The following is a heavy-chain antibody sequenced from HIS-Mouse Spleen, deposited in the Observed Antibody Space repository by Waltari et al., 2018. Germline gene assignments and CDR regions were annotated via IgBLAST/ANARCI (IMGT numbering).Heavy chain of an antibody. D-gene: IGHD6-19*01. Sequence: QLQLQESGPGLVKPSETLSLTCTVSGGSISSSSYYWGWIRQPPGKGLEWIGSIYYSGSTYYNPSLKSRVTISVDTSKNQFSLKLSSVTAADTAVYYCARGLGAVAARDAFDIWGQGTMVTVSS. CDR2: IYYSGST. CDR3: ARGLGAVAARDAFDI. J-gene: IGHJ3*02. V-gene: IGHV4-39*07. CDR1: GGSISSSSYY.